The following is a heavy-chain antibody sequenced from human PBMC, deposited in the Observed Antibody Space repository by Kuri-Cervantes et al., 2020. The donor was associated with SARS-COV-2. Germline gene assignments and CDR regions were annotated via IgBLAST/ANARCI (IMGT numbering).Heavy chain of an antibody. V-gene: IGHV4-61*01. D-gene: IGHD3/OR15-3a*01. CDR2: IYYGGST. Sequence: SETLSLTCSVSGFSVTSGSYYWSWLRQSPGKGLEWIGYIYYGGSTTYNPALKSRVTISIDMTNNQFFLNLKGASAADTAVYHCARGFWTGFLFDSWGQGSLVTVSS. CDR3: ARGFWTGFLFDS. CDR1: GFSVTSGSYY. J-gene: IGHJ4*02.